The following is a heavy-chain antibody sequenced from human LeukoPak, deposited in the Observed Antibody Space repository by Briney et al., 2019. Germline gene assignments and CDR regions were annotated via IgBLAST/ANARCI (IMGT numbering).Heavy chain of an antibody. CDR2: ISSSGSTI. CDR3: ASDSPYSSSWAH. Sequence: GGSLRLSCAASGFTFSDYYMSWIRQAPGKGLEWVSYISSSGSTIYYADSVKGRFTISRDNAKNSLYLQMNSLRAEDTAVYYCASDSPYSSSWAHWGQGTLVTVSS. CDR1: GFTFSDYY. D-gene: IGHD6-13*01. V-gene: IGHV3-11*04. J-gene: IGHJ4*02.